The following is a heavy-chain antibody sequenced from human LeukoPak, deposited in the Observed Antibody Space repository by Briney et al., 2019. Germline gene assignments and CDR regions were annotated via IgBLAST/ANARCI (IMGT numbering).Heavy chain of an antibody. CDR1: GFTFSSFT. J-gene: IGHJ1*01. V-gene: IGHV3-21*06. Sequence: GGSLRLSCAASGFTFSSFTMNWVRQAPGKGLEWVSSICSSSIYIYYADSVKGRFTISRDNAKNSLYLQMSSLRAEDTAVYVCTRIREVGVASPYLDWAQGPLVSVPS. CDR2: ICSSSIYI. D-gene: IGHD2-15*01. CDR3: TRIREVGVASPYLD.